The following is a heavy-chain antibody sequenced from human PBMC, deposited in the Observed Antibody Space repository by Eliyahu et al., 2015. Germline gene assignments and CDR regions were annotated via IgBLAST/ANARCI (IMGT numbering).Heavy chain of an antibody. Sequence: QVTLKESGPVLVKPTKTLTLTCTVXGFSLTSENMGVSWIRQPPGKALEWLANIFSNDEKLYRSSLQDRLTISKDISKSQVVLTLTNVDRVDTGTYYCARLRGGIPVWGQGTTVTVS. CDR3: ARLRGGIPV. J-gene: IGHJ6*02. D-gene: IGHD2-21*01. V-gene: IGHV2-26*01. CDR1: GFSLTSENMG. CDR2: IFSNDEK.